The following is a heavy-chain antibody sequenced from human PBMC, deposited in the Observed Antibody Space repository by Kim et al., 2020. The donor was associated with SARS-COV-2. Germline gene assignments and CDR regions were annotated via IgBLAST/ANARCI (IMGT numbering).Heavy chain of an antibody. J-gene: IGHJ4*02. D-gene: IGHD6-19*01. CDR1: GFTFSSYW. CDR3: ARLLPVAGYYFDY. Sequence: GGSLRLSCAASGFTFSSYWMSWVRQAPGKGLEWVANIKQDGSEKYYVDSVKGRFTISRDNSKNSLYLQMNSLRAEDTAVYYCARLLPVAGYYFDYWGQGTLVTVSS. V-gene: IGHV3-7*03. CDR2: IKQDGSEK.